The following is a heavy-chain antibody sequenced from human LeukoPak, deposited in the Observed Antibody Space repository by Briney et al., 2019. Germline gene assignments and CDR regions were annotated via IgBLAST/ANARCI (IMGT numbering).Heavy chain of an antibody. J-gene: IGHJ4*02. V-gene: IGHV3-23*01. Sequence: GGSLRLSCAASGFTFSSYAMSWVRQAPGKGLEWVSAISGSGGSTYYADSVKGRFTISRDNSKNTLYLQMNSLRAEDTAVYYCAKAEVDYCGSGSYYMEWGQGTLVTVSS. CDR3: AKAEVDYCGSGSYYME. CDR2: ISGSGGST. D-gene: IGHD3-10*01. CDR1: GFTFSSYA.